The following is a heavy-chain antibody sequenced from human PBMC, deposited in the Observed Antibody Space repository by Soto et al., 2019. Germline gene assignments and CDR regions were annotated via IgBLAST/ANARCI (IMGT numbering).Heavy chain of an antibody. D-gene: IGHD3-3*01. V-gene: IGHV1-46*01. Sequence: QVQLVQSGAEVKKPGASVKVSCKASGYTFTSYYMHWVRQAPGQGLEWMGIINPSGGSTSYAQKFQGRATLTRETSTRPVYMGLSSWRSETPALYYGGRPLGCSDFWSGSLGGMDVWGQGTTVTVSS. CDR2: INPSGGST. J-gene: IGHJ6*02. CDR3: GRPLGCSDFWSGSLGGMDV. CDR1: GYTFTSYY.